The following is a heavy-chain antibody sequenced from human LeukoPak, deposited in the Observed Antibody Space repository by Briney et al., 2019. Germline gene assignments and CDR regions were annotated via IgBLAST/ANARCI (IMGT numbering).Heavy chain of an antibody. CDR3: ARENSLYASGSYQPFDP. J-gene: IGHJ5*02. D-gene: IGHD3-10*01. CDR2: IYSSGST. Sequence: GSLRLSCAASGFTFSFYWMSWVRQAPGKGLEWIGYIYSSGSTNYNPSLKSRVTMSVDTSKNQFSLKLNSVTAADTAVYYCARENSLYASGSYQPFDPWGQGTLVTVSS. V-gene: IGHV4-59*01. CDR1: GFTFSFYW.